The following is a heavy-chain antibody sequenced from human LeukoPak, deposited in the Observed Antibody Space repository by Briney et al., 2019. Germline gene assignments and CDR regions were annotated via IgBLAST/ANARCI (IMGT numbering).Heavy chain of an antibody. Sequence: GGSLRLSCAASGFTFSSYWMSWVRQAPGKGLEWVANIKQDGSEKYYVDSVKGRFTISRDNAKNSLYLQMNSLRAEDTAVYYCARLHYDSSGYHFDYWGQGTLVTVSS. D-gene: IGHD3-22*01. CDR1: GFTFSSYW. J-gene: IGHJ4*02. V-gene: IGHV3-7*01. CDR3: ARLHYDSSGYHFDY. CDR2: IKQDGSEK.